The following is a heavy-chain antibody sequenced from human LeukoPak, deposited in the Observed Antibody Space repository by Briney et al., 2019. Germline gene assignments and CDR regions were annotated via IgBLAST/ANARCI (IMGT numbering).Heavy chain of an antibody. J-gene: IGHJ5*02. D-gene: IGHD4-17*01. CDR1: GGSFSGYY. CDR2: INHSGST. CDR3: ARLMTTVTTGWFDP. Sequence: SETLSLTCAVYGGSFSGYYWSWIRQPPGKGLEWIGEINHSGSTNYNPSLKSRVTISVDTSKNQFSLKLSSVTAADTAVYYCARLMTTVTTGWFDPWGQGTLVTVSS. V-gene: IGHV4-34*01.